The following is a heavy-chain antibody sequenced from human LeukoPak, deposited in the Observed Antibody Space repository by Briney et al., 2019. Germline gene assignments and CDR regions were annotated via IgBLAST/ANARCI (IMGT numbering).Heavy chain of an antibody. CDR1: GGTFSSYA. V-gene: IGHV1-69*01. CDR3: ARGKGGTMMPTGAMDV. Sequence: GASVKVSCKASGGTFSSYAISWVRQAPGQGLEWMGGIIPIFGTANYAQKFQGRVTITADESTSTAYMELSSLRSDDTAVYYCARGKGGTMMPTGAMDVWGKGTTVTISS. J-gene: IGHJ6*03. CDR2: IIPIFGTA. D-gene: IGHD1-1*01.